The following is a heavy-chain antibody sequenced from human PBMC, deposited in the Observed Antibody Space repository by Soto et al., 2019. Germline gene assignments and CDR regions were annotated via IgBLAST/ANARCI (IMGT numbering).Heavy chain of an antibody. CDR1: GYTFTSYG. V-gene: IGHV1-18*04. Sequence: GASVKVSCKASGYTFTSYGVSWVRQAPGQGLEWMGWISTYNGNTIYAQKFQGRVTMSTHTSTNIAYMQLRSLRSDDTAVYYCAREHHYGGSSYGMDVWGQGTTVTVSS. CDR2: ISTYNGNT. D-gene: IGHD1-26*01. CDR3: AREHHYGGSSYGMDV. J-gene: IGHJ6*02.